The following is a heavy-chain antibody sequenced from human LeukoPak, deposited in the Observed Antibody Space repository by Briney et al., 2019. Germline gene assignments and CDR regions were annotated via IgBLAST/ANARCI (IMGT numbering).Heavy chain of an antibody. D-gene: IGHD5-12*01. J-gene: IGHJ4*02. CDR3: ARETYSGYEIDY. Sequence: GGSLRLSCAASGFAFSSYSMNWVRQAPGKGLEWVSSISSSSSYIYYADSVKGRFTISRDNAKNSLYLQMNSLRAEDTAVYYCARETYSGYEIDYWGQGTLVTVSS. CDR2: ISSSSSYI. V-gene: IGHV3-21*01. CDR1: GFAFSSYS.